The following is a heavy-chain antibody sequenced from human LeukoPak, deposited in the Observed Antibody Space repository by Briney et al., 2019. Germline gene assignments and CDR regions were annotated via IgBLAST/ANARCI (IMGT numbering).Heavy chain of an antibody. CDR3: AHGSMYQLDY. CDR1: GFSFSSHG. D-gene: IGHD2-2*01. Sequence: GGTLRLSCAASGFSFSSHGMSWVRQAPGKGLEWVSGILGGAGSTYYADSVKGRFTISRDNSKNTLYLQMNSLRAEDTAVYYCAHGSMYQLDYWGQGPLVTVSS. V-gene: IGHV3-23*01. CDR2: ILGGAGST. J-gene: IGHJ4*02.